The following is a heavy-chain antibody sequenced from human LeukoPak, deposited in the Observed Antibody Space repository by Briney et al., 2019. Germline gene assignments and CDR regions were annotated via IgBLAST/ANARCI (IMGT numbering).Heavy chain of an antibody. V-gene: IGHV1-2*02. CDR3: ARVSVGEDFWSGYYAF. CDR1: GYTFTGYY. CDR2: INPNSGGT. J-gene: IGHJ4*02. D-gene: IGHD3-3*01. Sequence: ASVKVSCKASGYTFTGYYIHWVRQAPGQGLEWMGWINPNSGGTDYAQKFQGRVTMTRDTSISSAYMELRRLTSDDTAVYYCARVSVGEDFWSGYYAFWGQGTLVTVSS.